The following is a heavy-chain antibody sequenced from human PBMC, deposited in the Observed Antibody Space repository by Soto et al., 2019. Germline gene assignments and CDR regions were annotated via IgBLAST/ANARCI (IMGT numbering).Heavy chain of an antibody. CDR3: AREEYDGDDDIDY. J-gene: IGHJ4*02. Sequence: PGGSLRLSCAASGFTFSSYGMHWVRQAPGKGLEWVAVIWYDGSNKYYADSVKGRFTISRDNSKNTLYLQINSLTAEDTAVYYCAREEYDGDDDIDYWGQGTLVTVSS. V-gene: IGHV3-33*01. CDR1: GFTFSSYG. CDR2: IWYDGSNK. D-gene: IGHD3-9*01.